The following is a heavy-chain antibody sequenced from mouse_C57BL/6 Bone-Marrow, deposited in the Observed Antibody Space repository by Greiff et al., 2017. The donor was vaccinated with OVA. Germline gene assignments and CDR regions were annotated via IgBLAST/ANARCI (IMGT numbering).Heavy chain of an antibody. CDR2: IDPETGGT. CDR3: TRGSYYGSSSYYAMED. V-gene: IGHV1-15*01. J-gene: IGHJ4*01. CDR1: GYTFTDYE. Sequence: VQLQQSGAELVRPGASVTLSCKASGYTFTDYEMHWVKQTPVHSLEWIGAIDPETGGTAYNQKFKGKAILTADKSSSTAYMELRSLTSEDSAVYYCTRGSYYGSSSYYAMEDWGQGTSVTVAS. D-gene: IGHD1-1*01.